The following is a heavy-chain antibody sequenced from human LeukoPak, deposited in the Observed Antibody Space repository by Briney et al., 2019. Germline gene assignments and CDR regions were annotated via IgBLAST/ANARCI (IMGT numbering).Heavy chain of an antibody. CDR3: ARHDYGSGSYYNTGFDF. V-gene: IGHV4-59*08. CDR1: GGSISSFY. J-gene: IGHJ4*02. CDR2: IYYSGST. Sequence: SETLSLTCTVSGGSISSFYWSWIRQPPGKGLEWIGYIYYSGSTNYNPSLKSRVTISVDTTQNQFSLKLSSVTAADTAVYYCARHDYGSGSYYNTGFDFWGQGTLVTVSS. D-gene: IGHD3-10*01.